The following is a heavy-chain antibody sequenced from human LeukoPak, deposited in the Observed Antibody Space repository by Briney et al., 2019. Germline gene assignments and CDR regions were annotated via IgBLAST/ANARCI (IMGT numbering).Heavy chain of an antibody. J-gene: IGHJ4*02. V-gene: IGHV3-53*01. D-gene: IGHD6-6*01. CDR3: ARGDHEYSSLDY. CDR2: IYIGGNT. Sequence: GRSLRLSCAASGLTVSSNYMSWVRQAPGKGLEWVSVIYIGGNTYYADPVKGRFTISRDNSKNTVYLQMNSLRAEDTAVYYCARGDHEYSSLDYWGQGTLVTVSS. CDR1: GLTVSSNY.